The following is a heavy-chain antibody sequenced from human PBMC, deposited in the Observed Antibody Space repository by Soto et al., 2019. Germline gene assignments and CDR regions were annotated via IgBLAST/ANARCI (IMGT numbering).Heavy chain of an antibody. Sequence: LRLSFAASGXTFRSYWMSWVRQAPGKGLEWVANIKQDGSEKYYVDSVKGRFTISRDNAKNSLYLQMNSLRAEDTAVYYCARERTIFGVSGYWGQGTLVTVSS. CDR3: ARERTIFGVSGY. CDR2: IKQDGSEK. CDR1: GXTFRSYW. V-gene: IGHV3-7*03. D-gene: IGHD3-3*01. J-gene: IGHJ4*02.